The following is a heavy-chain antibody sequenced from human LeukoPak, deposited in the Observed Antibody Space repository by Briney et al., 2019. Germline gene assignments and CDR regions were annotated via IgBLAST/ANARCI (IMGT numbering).Heavy chain of an antibody. J-gene: IGHJ4*02. CDR2: ISSNSSTI. Sequence: GGSLRLSCAASGFTFSSYSMNWVRQAPGTGLERVSYISSNSSTIYYADSVKGRFTISRDNAKNSLYLQMNSLRAEDTAVYYCARSNYDFWSGYYTEGGYFDYWGQGTLVTVSS. D-gene: IGHD3-3*01. CDR3: ARSNYDFWSGYYTEGGYFDY. V-gene: IGHV3-48*01. CDR1: GFTFSSYS.